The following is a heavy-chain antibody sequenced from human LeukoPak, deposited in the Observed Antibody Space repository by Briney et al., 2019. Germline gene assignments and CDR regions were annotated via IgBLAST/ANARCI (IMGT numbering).Heavy chain of an antibody. CDR3: AKAVKGSGSYYNAPEYYFDY. J-gene: IGHJ4*02. CDR1: GFIFSDYA. Sequence: GGSLRLSCAASGFIFSDYAMSWVRQAPGEGLEWVSAISGSGGSTYYADSVKGRFTISRDNSKNTLYLQMNSLRAEDTAVYYCAKAVKGSGSYYNAPEYYFDYWGQGTLVTVSS. CDR2: ISGSGGST. V-gene: IGHV3-23*01. D-gene: IGHD3-10*01.